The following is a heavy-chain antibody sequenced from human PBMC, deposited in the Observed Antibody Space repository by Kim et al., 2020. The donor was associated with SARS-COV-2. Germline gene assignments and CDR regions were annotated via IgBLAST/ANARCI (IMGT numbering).Heavy chain of an antibody. CDR1: GFTFSAYS. D-gene: IGHD5-18*01. CDR3: VRDGPSGYNDLDN. J-gene: IGHJ4*02. Sequence: GGSLRLSCAASGFTFSAYSIHWVRQAPGKGLESMGVISPAGSSKYYADSVKGRFTISRDNSKNMVFLEMTSLRTEDTAVYYCVRDGPSGYNDLDNLGQGTLVTVSS. V-gene: IGHV3-30*03. CDR2: ISPAGSSK.